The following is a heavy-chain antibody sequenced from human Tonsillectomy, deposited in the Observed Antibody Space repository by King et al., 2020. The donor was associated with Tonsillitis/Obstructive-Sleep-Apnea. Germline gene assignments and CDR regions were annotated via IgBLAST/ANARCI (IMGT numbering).Heavy chain of an antibody. Sequence: PLQESGPGLVKPSQTLSLTCTVSGGSISSGGYYWSWIRQHPGQGLEWIGYIYYSGSTYYNPSLKSLVTISVDTSKNQFSLKLSSVTAADTAVYYCAAYGDPRAFDIWGQGTMVTVSS. V-gene: IGHV4-31*01. CDR2: IYYSGST. D-gene: IGHD4-17*01. J-gene: IGHJ3*02. CDR1: GGSISSGGYY. CDR3: AAYGDPRAFDI.